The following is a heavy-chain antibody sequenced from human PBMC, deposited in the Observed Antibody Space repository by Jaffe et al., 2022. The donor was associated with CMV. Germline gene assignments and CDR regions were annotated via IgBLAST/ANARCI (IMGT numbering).Heavy chain of an antibody. V-gene: IGHV3-7*01. D-gene: IGHD5-18*01. Sequence: EVQLVESGGGLVQPGGSLRLSCAASGFTFSSYWMSWVRQAPGKGLEWVANIKQDGSEKYYVDSVKGRFTISRDNAKNSLYLQMNSLRAEDTAVYYCAREQGGYSYVDWFDPWGQGTLVTVSS. J-gene: IGHJ5*02. CDR1: GFTFSSYW. CDR2: IKQDGSEK. CDR3: AREQGGYSYVDWFDP.